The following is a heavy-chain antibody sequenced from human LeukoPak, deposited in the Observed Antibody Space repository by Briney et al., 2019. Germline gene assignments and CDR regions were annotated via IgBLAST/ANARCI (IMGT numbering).Heavy chain of an antibody. V-gene: IGHV1-18*01. CDR1: GYTFTSYG. CDR3: ARDLRAVAGTGSAFDI. Sequence: ASVKVSCKASGYTFTSYGISWVRQAPGQGLEWMGWISAYNGNTNYAQKLQGRVTMTTDTSTSTAYMELRSLRSDDTAVYYCARDLRAVAGTGSAFDIWGQGTMVTVSS. D-gene: IGHD3-10*01. CDR2: ISAYNGNT. J-gene: IGHJ3*02.